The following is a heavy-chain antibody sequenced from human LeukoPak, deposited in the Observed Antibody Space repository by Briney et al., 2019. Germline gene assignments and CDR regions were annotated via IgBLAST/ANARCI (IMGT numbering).Heavy chain of an antibody. CDR2: IGGSGGST. CDR3: ATSTATTYY. J-gene: IGHJ4*02. D-gene: IGHD4-11*01. CDR1: GITFHNYA. V-gene: IGHV3-23*01. Sequence: GGSLRLSCVASGITFHNYAMNWVRQAPGKGLEWVSVIGGSGGSTYYADSVKGRFTISRDNSKNILYLQLNSLRAEDMAIYYCATSTATTYYWGQGTLVTVSS.